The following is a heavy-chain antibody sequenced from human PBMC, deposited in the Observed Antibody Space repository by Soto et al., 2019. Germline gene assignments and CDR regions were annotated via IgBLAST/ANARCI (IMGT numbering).Heavy chain of an antibody. D-gene: IGHD6-6*01. J-gene: IGHJ6*02. CDR3: AKERSSSLYYYGMDV. CDR1: GFTFSSYA. Sequence: GGSLRLSCSASGFTFSSYAMSWVRQAPGKGLEWVSAISGSGGSTYYADSVKGRFTISRDNSKNTLYLQMNSLRAEDTAVYYCAKERSSSLYYYGMDVWGQGTTVTVSS. CDR2: ISGSGGST. V-gene: IGHV3-23*01.